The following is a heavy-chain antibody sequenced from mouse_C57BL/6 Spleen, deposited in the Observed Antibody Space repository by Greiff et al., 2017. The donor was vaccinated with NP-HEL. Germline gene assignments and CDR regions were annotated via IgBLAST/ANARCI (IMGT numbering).Heavy chain of an antibody. CDR1: GFTFSSYA. J-gene: IGHJ2*01. V-gene: IGHV5-4*01. CDR3: ARDRDYGSSYDFDY. Sequence: EVQVVESGGGLVKPGGSLKLSCAASGFTFSSYAMSWVRQTPEKRLEWVATISDGGSYTYYPDNVKGRFTISRDNAKNNLYLQMSHLKSEDTAMYYCARDRDYGSSYDFDYWGQGTTLTVSS. D-gene: IGHD1-1*01. CDR2: ISDGGSYT.